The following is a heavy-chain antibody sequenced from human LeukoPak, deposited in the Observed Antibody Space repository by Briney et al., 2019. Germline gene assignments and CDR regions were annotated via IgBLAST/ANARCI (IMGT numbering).Heavy chain of an antibody. CDR3: ARGFYDLDY. CDR2: IYPADSDT. J-gene: IGHJ4*02. Sequence: GESLKISCKASGFSFTDYWIAWVRQMPGKGLEWVGIIYPADSDTRYNPSFQGQVTISADKSITTAYLQWSSLKASDTAIYHSARGFYDLDYWGQGTLVTVSS. D-gene: IGHD3-3*01. V-gene: IGHV5-51*01. CDR1: GFSFTDYW.